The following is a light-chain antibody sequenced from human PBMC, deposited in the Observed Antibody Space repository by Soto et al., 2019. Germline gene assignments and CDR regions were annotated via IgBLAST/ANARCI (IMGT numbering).Light chain of an antibody. Sequence: QSVLTQSPLVSGAPRQSVNISCSGNNSNIGSNAVHWYQQLPGKAPKLLMYYNDMLPSGVSDRFSGSKSGTSASLAISGLQSEDEGDYYCATWDDRLTAWVFGGGTKLTVL. V-gene: IGLV1-36*01. CDR2: YND. CDR1: NSNIGSNA. J-gene: IGLJ3*02. CDR3: ATWDDRLTAWV.